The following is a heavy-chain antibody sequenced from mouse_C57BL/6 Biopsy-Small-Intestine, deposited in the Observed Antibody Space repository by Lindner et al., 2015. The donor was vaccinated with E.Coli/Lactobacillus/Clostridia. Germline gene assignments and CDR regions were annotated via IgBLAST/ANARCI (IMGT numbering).Heavy chain of an antibody. Sequence: VQLQESGGGLVKPGGSLKLPCAASGFTFSDYGMHWVRQAPEKGLEWVAYISSGSSTIYYADTVKGRFTISRDNAKNTLFLQMTSLRSEDTAMYYCARGTTVGFDYWGQGTTLTVSS. J-gene: IGHJ2*01. CDR2: ISSGSSTI. V-gene: IGHV5-17*01. CDR3: ARGTTVGFDY. CDR1: GFTFSDYG. D-gene: IGHD1-1*01.